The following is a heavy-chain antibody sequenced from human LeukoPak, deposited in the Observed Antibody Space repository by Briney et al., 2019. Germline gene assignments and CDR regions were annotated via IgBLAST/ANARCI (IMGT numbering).Heavy chain of an antibody. CDR2: ISGNGGST. CDR3: ARLVYYYDSSGYDY. D-gene: IGHD3-22*01. J-gene: IGHJ4*02. V-gene: IGHV3-64*01. Sequence: GSLRLSCAASGFXFSTYAMHWVRQAPKKGLEYVSAISGNGGSTYYANSVKGRFTISRDNSKNTLYLQMGSLRAEDMAVYYCARLVYYYDSSGYDYWGQGTLVTVSS. CDR1: GFXFSTYA.